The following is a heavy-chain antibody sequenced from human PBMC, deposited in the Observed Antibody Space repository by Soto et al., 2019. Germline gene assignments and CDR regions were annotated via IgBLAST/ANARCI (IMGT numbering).Heavy chain of an antibody. V-gene: IGHV1-69*02. CDR2: IIPILGIA. CDR3: AALKGGACAVTTCDYYYYMDV. CDR1: GGTFSSYT. D-gene: IGHD4-4*01. J-gene: IGHJ6*03. Sequence: SVKVSCKASGGTFSSYTISWVRQAPGQRLEWMGRIIPILGIANYAQKFQGRVTITADKSTSTAYMELSSLRSEDTAVYYCAALKGGACAVTTCDYYYYMDVWGKGTTVTVSS.